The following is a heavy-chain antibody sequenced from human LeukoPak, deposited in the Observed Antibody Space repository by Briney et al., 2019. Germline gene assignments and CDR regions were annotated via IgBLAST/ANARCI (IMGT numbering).Heavy chain of an antibody. CDR2: IKSNNDGGTA. Sequence: GGSLRLSCTASRLTFTTAWLSWVSQAPGKGLEWVGRIKSNNDGGTADFGAPVKDRFTMSRDDSRNTFYLQMNSLRTDDTAVYYCTTDRYYFDPWGQGTLLTVSS. CDR1: RLTFTTAW. J-gene: IGHJ5*02. V-gene: IGHV3-15*01. CDR3: TTDRYYFDP. D-gene: IGHD3-22*01.